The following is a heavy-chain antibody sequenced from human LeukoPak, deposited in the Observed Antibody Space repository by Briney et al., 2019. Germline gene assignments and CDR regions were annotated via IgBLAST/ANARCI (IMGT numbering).Heavy chain of an antibody. J-gene: IGHJ4*02. CDR3: ASPRHYGDYVSFDY. Sequence: SETLSLTCTVSSDSISSYYWSWIRQPPGKGLEWIGYIYYSGSTNYNPSLESRVTISVDTSKNQFSLKLTSVTAADTAVYYCASPRHYGDYVSFDYWGQGTLVAVSS. D-gene: IGHD4-17*01. CDR2: IYYSGST. V-gene: IGHV4-59*01. CDR1: SDSISSYY.